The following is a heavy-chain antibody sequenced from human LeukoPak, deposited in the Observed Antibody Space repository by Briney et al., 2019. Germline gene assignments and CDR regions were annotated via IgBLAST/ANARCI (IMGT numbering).Heavy chain of an antibody. Sequence: ASVKVSCKASGGTFSSYTISWVRQAAGQGLEWMGWMNPNSGNTGYAQKFQGRVTITRNTSISTAYMELSSLRSEDTAVYYCARWEDTGAFDIWGQGTMVTVSS. CDR3: ARWEDTGAFDI. J-gene: IGHJ3*02. V-gene: IGHV1-8*03. CDR1: GGTFSSYT. D-gene: IGHD1-26*01. CDR2: MNPNSGNT.